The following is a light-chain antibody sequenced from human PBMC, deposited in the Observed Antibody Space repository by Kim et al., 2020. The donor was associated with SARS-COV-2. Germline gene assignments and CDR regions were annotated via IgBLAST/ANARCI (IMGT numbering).Light chain of an antibody. CDR3: LLYYGGAVV. V-gene: IGLV7-43*01. CDR2: STN. CDR1: TGAVTGGYY. Sequence: PGGPVTLTCASSTGAVTGGYYPNWFQQKPGQAPRALIYSTNYRHSWTPARFSGSLLGGKAALTLSGVQPEDEADYYCLLYYGGAVVFGGGTQLTVL. J-gene: IGLJ2*01.